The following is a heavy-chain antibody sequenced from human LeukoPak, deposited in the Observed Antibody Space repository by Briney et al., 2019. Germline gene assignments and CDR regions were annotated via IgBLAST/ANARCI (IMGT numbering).Heavy chain of an antibody. Sequence: PSETLSLTCTASGGSISSYYRSWIRQPAGKGLEWIGRIYTSGSTNYNPSLKSRVTMSVDTSKNQFSLKLSSVTAADTAVYYCARALRAVARRYCSGGSCTGWFDPWGQGTLVTVSS. D-gene: IGHD2-15*01. V-gene: IGHV4-4*07. CDR2: IYTSGST. J-gene: IGHJ5*02. CDR3: ARALRAVARRYCSGGSCTGWFDP. CDR1: GGSISSYY.